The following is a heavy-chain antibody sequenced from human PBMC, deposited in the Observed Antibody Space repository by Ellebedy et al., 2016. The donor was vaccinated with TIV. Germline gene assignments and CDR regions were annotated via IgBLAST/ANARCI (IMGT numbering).Heavy chain of an antibody. Sequence: GESLKISCAASGFTFSDYAMSWVRQAPGKGLEWVSSISPRGGTTYSADSVKGRFTISRDNSKNTLYLQMNSLRAEDTAVYYCAKGRGGGSDTSAPRYYFDYWGLGTLVTVSS. CDR2: ISPRGGTT. CDR1: GFTFSDYA. CDR3: AKGRGGGSDTSAPRYYFDY. D-gene: IGHD3-22*01. V-gene: IGHV3-23*01. J-gene: IGHJ4*02.